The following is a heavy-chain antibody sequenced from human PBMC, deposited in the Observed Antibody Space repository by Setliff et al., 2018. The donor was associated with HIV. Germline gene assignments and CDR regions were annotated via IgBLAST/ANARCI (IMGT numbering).Heavy chain of an antibody. CDR3: ARARGRAQLSYYFDY. D-gene: IGHD2-2*01. Sequence: SETLSLTCAVYGGSFSGYYWSWIRQPPGKGLEWIGEINHSGSTSYNPTLNSRVTMSVDTSRDQFSLKLSSVTAADTAVYYCARARGRAQLSYYFDYWGQGRLVTVSS. CDR2: INHSGST. V-gene: IGHV4-34*01. J-gene: IGHJ4*02. CDR1: GGSFSGYY.